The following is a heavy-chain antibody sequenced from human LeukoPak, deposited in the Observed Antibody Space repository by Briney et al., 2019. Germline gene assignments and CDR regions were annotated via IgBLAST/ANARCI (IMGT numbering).Heavy chain of an antibody. CDR3: ARGDDSGYYDYFDY. J-gene: IGHJ4*02. V-gene: IGHV3-53*01. Sequence: GGSLRLSCAASGFTVDSNYLSWVRQAPGKGLEWVSTIYTGGNTYYAASVKGRFTISRDFSKNTVFLHMNSLRAEDTAMYYCARGDDSGYYDYFDYWGQGALVTASS. D-gene: IGHD3-22*01. CDR1: GFTVDSNY. CDR2: IYTGGNT.